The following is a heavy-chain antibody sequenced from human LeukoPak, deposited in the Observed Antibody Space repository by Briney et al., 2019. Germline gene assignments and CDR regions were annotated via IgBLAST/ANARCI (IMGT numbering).Heavy chain of an antibody. CDR3: ARTWYSSRVVDY. CDR2: IYHSGST. Sequence: KPTGTLSLTCAVTGGSISSSNWWSWVRQPPGKGLEWIGEIYHSGSTNYNPSLKSRVTISVDKSNNQFSLKLSSVTAADTDVYYCARTWYSSRVVDYWGQGTLVTVSS. CDR1: GGSISSSNW. D-gene: IGHD6-13*01. J-gene: IGHJ4*02. V-gene: IGHV4-4*02.